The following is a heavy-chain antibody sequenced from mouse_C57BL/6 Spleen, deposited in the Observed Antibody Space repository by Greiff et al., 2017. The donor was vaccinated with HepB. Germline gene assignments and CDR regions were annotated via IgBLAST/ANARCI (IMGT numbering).Heavy chain of an antibody. CDR3: AGRSNYLGWFAC. CDR1: GYTFTNYW. V-gene: IGHV1-63*01. D-gene: IGHD2-5*01. CDR2: IYPGGGYT. J-gene: IGHJ3*01. Sequence: VQLQQSGAELVRPGTSVKMSCKASGYTFTNYWIGWAKQRPGHGLEWIGDIYPGGGYTNYNEKFKGKATMTGDKSSSTAYMQFSSLTSEDTAIYYCAGRSNYLGWFACWGQGTLVTVSA.